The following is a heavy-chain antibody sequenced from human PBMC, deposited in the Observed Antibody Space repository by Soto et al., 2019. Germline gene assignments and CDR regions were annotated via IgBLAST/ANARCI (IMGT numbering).Heavy chain of an antibody. D-gene: IGHD6-6*01. V-gene: IGHV1-69*13. CDR3: ASDGYSSLSWLLDY. CDR2: IIPIFGTP. CDR1: GGTFRSNA. Sequence: GPQVKVSCKASGGTFRSNAITWVRQAPGQGLEYMGGIIPIFGTPNYAQKFQGRVTIIADESTSTAYMELSSLTFEDTAVYYCASDGYSSLSWLLDYWGQGTLVTVSS. J-gene: IGHJ4*02.